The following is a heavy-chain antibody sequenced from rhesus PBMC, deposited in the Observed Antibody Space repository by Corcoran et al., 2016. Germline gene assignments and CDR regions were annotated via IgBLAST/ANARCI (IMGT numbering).Heavy chain of an antibody. CDR1: GFTFSDHY. CDR3: ARGTYYFDY. CDR2: IRGRRCSP. Sequence: EGQLVESGGGLVQPGGSLRISCAASGFTFSDHYMDWVRQAPGKGLDWVSSIRGRRCSPSSPDSFKGRFTISRDNAKNTLYLQMNSPRAEDTAVYYCARGTYYFDYWGQGVLVTVSS. V-gene: IGHV3-37*01. J-gene: IGHJ4*01.